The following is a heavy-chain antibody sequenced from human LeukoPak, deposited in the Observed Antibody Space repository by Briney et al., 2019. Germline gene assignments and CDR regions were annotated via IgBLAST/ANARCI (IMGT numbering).Heavy chain of an antibody. J-gene: IGHJ3*01. V-gene: IGHV4-30-4*01. Sequence: PSETLSLTCTVSGGSISSGDYYWSWIRQPPGKGLEWIGYIYYIGSTEYNPSLKSRITISLDTSKNQFSLKLTSVTAADTAVYYCARDAPRFGAVPDAFDFWGQGTMVAVSS. CDR2: IYYIGST. CDR1: GGSISSGDYY. CDR3: ARDAPRFGAVPDAFDF. D-gene: IGHD3-16*01.